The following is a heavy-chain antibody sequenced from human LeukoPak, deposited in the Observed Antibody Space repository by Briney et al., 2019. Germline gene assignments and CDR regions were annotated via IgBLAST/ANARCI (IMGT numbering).Heavy chain of an antibody. CDR2: INPSGGST. CDR1: GYTFTSYY. J-gene: IGHJ6*03. Sequence: GASVKVSCKASGYTFTSYYMHWVRQAPGQGLEWMGIINPSGGSTSYAQKFQGRVTMTRDTSTSTVYMELRSLRSDDTAVYYCARVERRYSGEPYYYYMDVWGKGTTVTVSS. D-gene: IGHD5-12*01. V-gene: IGHV1-46*01. CDR3: ARVERRYSGEPYYYYMDV.